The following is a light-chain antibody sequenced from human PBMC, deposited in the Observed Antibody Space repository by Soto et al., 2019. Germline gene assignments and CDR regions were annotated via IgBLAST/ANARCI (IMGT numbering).Light chain of an antibody. V-gene: IGKV3-15*01. CDR3: QQYNNWPPYT. CDR2: GAS. J-gene: IGKJ2*01. Sequence: EIVMTQSPATLSVSPGERATLSCRASQSVFSNLAWYQQRPGQASRLLIYGASTRATGIPANFSGSGSGTEFTLTISSLQSEDFAVYYCQQYNNWPPYTFGQGTKLEIK. CDR1: QSVFSN.